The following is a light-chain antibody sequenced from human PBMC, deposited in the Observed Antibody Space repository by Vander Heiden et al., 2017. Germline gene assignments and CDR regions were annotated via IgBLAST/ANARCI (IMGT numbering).Light chain of an antibody. CDR2: LGS. V-gene: IGKV2-28*01. CDR1: QSLLHSNGYNY. J-gene: IGKJ1*01. CDR3: RQALQTPRT. Sequence: DIVMTQSPLSLPVTPGEPASISCRSSQSLLHSNGYNYLDWYLQKPGQSPQLLIYLGSNRASGVPDRFSGSGPGTDFTLKISRVEAADVGVYYCRQALQTPRTSGQGTKVEIK.